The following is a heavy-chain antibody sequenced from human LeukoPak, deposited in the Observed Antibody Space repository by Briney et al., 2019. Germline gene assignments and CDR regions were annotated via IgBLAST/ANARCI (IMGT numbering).Heavy chain of an antibody. CDR1: GFTFSSYS. J-gene: IGHJ4*02. D-gene: IGHD4-23*01. Sequence: GGSLRLSCAASGFTFSSYSMNWVRQAPGKGLEWVSSISSSSSYIYYADSVKGRFTISRDNSKNTLYLQMNSLRAEDTAVYYCAKDRWEPRYYFDYWGQGTLVTVSS. V-gene: IGHV3-21*01. CDR3: AKDRWEPRYYFDY. CDR2: ISSSSSYI.